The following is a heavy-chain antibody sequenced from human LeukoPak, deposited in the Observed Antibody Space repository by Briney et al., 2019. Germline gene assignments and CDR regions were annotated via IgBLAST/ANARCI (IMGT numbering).Heavy chain of an antibody. CDR2: IYQSGST. CDR1: GGSISSTHYY. CDR3: ASSNYDFWSGYYH. D-gene: IGHD3-3*01. V-gene: IGHV4-39*01. J-gene: IGHJ4*02. Sequence: SETLSLTCNVSGGSISSTHYYWGWIRQPPGKGLEWIGSIYQSGSTYYNPSLKSRVTISVDTSKNLFSLRLSSVTAADTAVYYCASSNYDFWSGYYHWGQGTLVTVSS.